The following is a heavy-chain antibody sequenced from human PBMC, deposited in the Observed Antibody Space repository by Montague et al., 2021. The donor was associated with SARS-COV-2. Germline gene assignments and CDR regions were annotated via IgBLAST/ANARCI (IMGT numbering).Heavy chain of an antibody. CDR2: INHNGNT. Sequence: SETRSLTCTVPGGSFIGYYWGWIRQPPGKGLEWIGEINHNGNTQYNPSLKNRLTMSLDTSRTHISLQVTSVTAADTAVYFCARRLYSFGSGTYRDWGQGTLVTVSS. V-gene: IGHV4-34*01. CDR3: ARRLYSFGSGTYRD. J-gene: IGHJ4*02. D-gene: IGHD3-10*01. CDR1: GGSFIGYY.